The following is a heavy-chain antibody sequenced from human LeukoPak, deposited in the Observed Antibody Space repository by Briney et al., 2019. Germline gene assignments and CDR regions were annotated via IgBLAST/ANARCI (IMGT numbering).Heavy chain of an antibody. J-gene: IGHJ4*02. V-gene: IGHV4-59*01. CDR2: IYYSGST. CDR1: GGSISSYY. Sequence: SETLSLTCTVSGGSISSYYWSWIRQPPGKGLEWIGYIYYSGSTNYNPSLKSRVTVSVDTSKNQFSLKLSSVTAADTAVYYCARDPPYGSGSYSVGYWGQGTLVTVSS. D-gene: IGHD3-10*01. CDR3: ARDPPYGSGSYSVGY.